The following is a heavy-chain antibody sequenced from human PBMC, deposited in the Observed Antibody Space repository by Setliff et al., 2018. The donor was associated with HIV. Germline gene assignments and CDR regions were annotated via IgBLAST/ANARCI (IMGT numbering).Heavy chain of an antibody. D-gene: IGHD5-18*01. CDR1: GYSFTSYW. CDR2: IYPGDSDT. Sequence: PGESLKISCEGSGYSFTSYWIGWVRQMPGKGLEWMGIIYPGDSDTRYSPSFQGQVTISADKSISTAYLQWSSLKASDTAMYYCARHRYSYETDAFDIWSQGTMVTVSS. J-gene: IGHJ3*02. V-gene: IGHV5-51*01. CDR3: ARHRYSYETDAFDI.